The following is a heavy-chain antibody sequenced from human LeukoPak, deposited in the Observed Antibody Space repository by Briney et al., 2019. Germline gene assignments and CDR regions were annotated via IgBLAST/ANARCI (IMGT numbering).Heavy chain of an antibody. CDR2: IYSGGST. Sequence: PGGSLRLSCAASGFTFSSYSMNWVRQAPGKGLEWVSVIYSGGSTYYADSVKGRFTISRDNSKNTLYLQINSLRAEDTAVYYCASRPSGDYPYFDYWGQGTLVTVSS. J-gene: IGHJ4*02. D-gene: IGHD4-17*01. V-gene: IGHV3-66*01. CDR3: ASRPSGDYPYFDY. CDR1: GFTFSSYS.